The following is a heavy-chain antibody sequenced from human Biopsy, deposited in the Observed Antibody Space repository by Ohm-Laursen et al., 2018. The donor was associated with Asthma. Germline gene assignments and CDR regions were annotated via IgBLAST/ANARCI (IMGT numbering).Heavy chain of an antibody. CDR1: GGTFNTYV. CDR2: INSVFGTT. Sequence: SVKVSCKSLGGTFNTYVIGWVRQAPGQGLEWMGGINSVFGTTTYPQKFQDRVTITADDSTSTVYMELSSLRSEDTAVYYCARKAGSCISRSCSSLDFWGQGTLVTVSS. CDR3: ARKAGSCISRSCSSLDF. J-gene: IGHJ4*02. V-gene: IGHV1-69*13. D-gene: IGHD2-2*01.